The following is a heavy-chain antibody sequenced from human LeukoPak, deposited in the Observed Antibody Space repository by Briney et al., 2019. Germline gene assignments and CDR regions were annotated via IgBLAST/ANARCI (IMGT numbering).Heavy chain of an antibody. Sequence: GGSLRLSCAASGFTFSSYAMSWVRQAPGKGLEWVSAISGSGGSTYYADSVKGRFTISRDNSKNTLYLQMNSLRSDDTAVYYCAREPLWGSYRAFDYWGQGTLVTVSS. D-gene: IGHD3-16*02. J-gene: IGHJ4*02. CDR3: AREPLWGSYRAFDY. V-gene: IGHV3-23*01. CDR2: ISGSGGST. CDR1: GFTFSSYA.